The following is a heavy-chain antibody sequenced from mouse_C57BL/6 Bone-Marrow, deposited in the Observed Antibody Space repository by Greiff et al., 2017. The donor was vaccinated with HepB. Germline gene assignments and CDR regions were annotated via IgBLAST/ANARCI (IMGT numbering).Heavy chain of an antibody. V-gene: IGHV1-15*01. CDR3: TREYDYDNDYAMDY. CDR1: GYTFTDYE. Sequence: QVQLKQSGAELVRPGASVTLSCKASGYTFTDYEMHWVKQTPVHGLEWIGAIDPETGGTAYNQKFKGKAILTADKSSSTAYMELRSLTSEDSAVYYCTREYDYDNDYAMDYWGQGTSVTVSS. CDR2: IDPETGGT. J-gene: IGHJ4*01. D-gene: IGHD2-4*01.